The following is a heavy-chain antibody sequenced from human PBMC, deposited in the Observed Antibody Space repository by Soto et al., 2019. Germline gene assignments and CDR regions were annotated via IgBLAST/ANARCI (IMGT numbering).Heavy chain of an antibody. CDR2: ISYTGRT. Sequence: SETLSLTCIVSGDSVTSGSYYWTWLRQPPGKGLEWIGYISYTGRTKYNPSLQSRVTISVYTSKNDFSLNLSSVTAADTAVYFCAREWGILPYYVMNVWGQGTAVTVSS. V-gene: IGHV4-61*03. J-gene: IGHJ6*02. CDR3: AREWGILPYYVMNV. D-gene: IGHD7-27*01. CDR1: GDSVTSGSYY.